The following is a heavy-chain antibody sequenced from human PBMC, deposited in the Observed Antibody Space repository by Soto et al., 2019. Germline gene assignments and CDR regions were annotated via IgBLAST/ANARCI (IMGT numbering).Heavy chain of an antibody. CDR1: GFTFSSYA. CDR3: AKHPSRDLIMLPFGGVIVISFPDY. Sequence: EVQLLESGGGLVQPGGSLRLSCAASGFTFSSYAMSWVRQAPGKGLEWVSAISGSGGRTYYADSVKGRFTISRDNSNNTQYLQMNSLRAEDTAVYYCAKHPSRDLIMLPFGGVIVISFPDYWGQGTLVTVSS. D-gene: IGHD3-16*02. J-gene: IGHJ4*02. V-gene: IGHV3-23*01. CDR2: ISGSGGRT.